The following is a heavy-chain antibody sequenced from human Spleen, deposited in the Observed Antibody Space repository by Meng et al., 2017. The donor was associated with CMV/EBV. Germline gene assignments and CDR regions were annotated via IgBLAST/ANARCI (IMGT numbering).Heavy chain of an antibody. CDR2: ISYDGSNK. J-gene: IGHJ3*02. V-gene: IGHV3-30*03. CDR1: GFIFSNFV. CDR3: VRDRCGSTGCYNEVDI. Sequence: GESLKISCTASGFIFSNFVMSWVRQAPGKGLEWVALISYDGSNKQYADSVKGRFTISRDNSKNTLYLQMNSLRGEDTAVYYCVRDRCGSTGCYNEVDIWGQGTMVTVSS. D-gene: IGHD2-2*02.